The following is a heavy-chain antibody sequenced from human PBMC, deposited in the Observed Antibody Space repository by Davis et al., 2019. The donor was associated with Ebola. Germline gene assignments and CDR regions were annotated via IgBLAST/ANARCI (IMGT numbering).Heavy chain of an antibody. J-gene: IGHJ4*02. D-gene: IGHD3-22*01. CDR2: ISGSGGST. CDR1: GFTFTSYA. V-gene: IGHV3-23*01. CDR3: AKDYYDSSGRYFDY. Sequence: GGSLRLSCAASGFTFTSYAMSWVRQAPGKGLEWVSAISGSGGSTYYADSVKGRFTISRDNSKNTLYLQMNNLRAEDTAVYYCAKDYYDSSGRYFDYWGQGTLVTVSS.